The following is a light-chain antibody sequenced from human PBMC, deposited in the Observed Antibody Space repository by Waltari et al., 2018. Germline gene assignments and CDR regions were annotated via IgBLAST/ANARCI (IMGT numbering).Light chain of an antibody. J-gene: IGLJ3*02. Sequence: QSALTQPPSASGSPGQSVTISCPGTGSDIGGYNYVSWYQQHPGKAPKLMIYEVSKGPSGVPDRFTGSKSGNTASLTVSGLQAEDEADYYCSSFAGSNNVPLVFGGGTKLTVL. CDR3: SSFAGSNNVPLV. V-gene: IGLV2-8*01. CDR1: GSDIGGYNY. CDR2: EVS.